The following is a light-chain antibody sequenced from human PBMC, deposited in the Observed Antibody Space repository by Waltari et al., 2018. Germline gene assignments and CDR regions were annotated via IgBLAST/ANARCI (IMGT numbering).Light chain of an antibody. V-gene: IGKV1-NL1*01. Sequence: TCRARQGISNSLSWYEQKPGKAPKLLLYGASRVESGVPPRFSGSGSGTDYTLTISSLQPDDFATYYCQQYYFTPYTFGQGTKLDIK. J-gene: IGKJ2*01. CDR3: QQYYFTPYT. CDR2: GAS. CDR1: QGISNS.